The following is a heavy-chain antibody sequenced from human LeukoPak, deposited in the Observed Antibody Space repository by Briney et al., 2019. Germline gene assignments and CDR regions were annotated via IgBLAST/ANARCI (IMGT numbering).Heavy chain of an antibody. CDR1: GYTFTDYS. CDR3: ARVGVEGASCYDY. CDR2: INPNSGGT. J-gene: IGHJ4*02. D-gene: IGHD2-2*01. Sequence: RASVKVSCKASGYTFTDYSMHWVRQAPGQGLEWMGWINPNSGGTNYAQKFQGRVTMTRDTSISTAYMDLNRLRSDDTAVYYCARVGVEGASCYDYWGQGTLVTVSS. V-gene: IGHV1-2*02.